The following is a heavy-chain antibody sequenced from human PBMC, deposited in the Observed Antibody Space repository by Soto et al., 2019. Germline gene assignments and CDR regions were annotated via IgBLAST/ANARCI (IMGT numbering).Heavy chain of an antibody. D-gene: IGHD2-21*02. CDR2: VNPSGGHT. V-gene: IGHV1-46*01. Sequence: QVQLVQSGAEVKKPGASVKVSCKASGDTFTDYYIHWVRQAPGQGLEWMGTVNPSGGHTTYAQHFLGRMTMTRDTPTSSLYLELTRLTCEYTAVYYCARGGHVVVVTAALDFWGQGTLVTVSS. CDR3: ARGGHVVVVTAALDF. J-gene: IGHJ4*02. CDR1: GDTFTDYY.